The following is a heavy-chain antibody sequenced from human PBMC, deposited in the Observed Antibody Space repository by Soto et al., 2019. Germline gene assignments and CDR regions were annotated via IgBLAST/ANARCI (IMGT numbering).Heavy chain of an antibody. CDR2: IFYTGTT. CDR1: GGSINYNSYY. J-gene: IGHJ5*02. Sequence: SETLSLTCSVSGGSINYNSYYWGWIRQPPGKGLEWVGGIFYTGTTYYSPSLKDRVTISVDTSKNSFSLNLTSVTAADTAVYFCARLVVVAPVANAWGQGTLVTVSA. D-gene: IGHD2-15*01. V-gene: IGHV4-39*02. CDR3: ARLVVVAPVANA.